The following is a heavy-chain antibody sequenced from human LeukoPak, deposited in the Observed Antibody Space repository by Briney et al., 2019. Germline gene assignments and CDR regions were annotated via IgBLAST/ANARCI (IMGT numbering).Heavy chain of an antibody. V-gene: IGHV1-69*05. Sequence: ASVKVSCKASGGTFSNYAISWVRQAPGQGLEWMGGIIPIFGTSNYAQKLQGRVTITTDESTSTAYMELSSLRSEDTAVYYCAREGPHPIVVVPAANRDAFDIWGQGTMVTVSS. D-gene: IGHD2-2*01. CDR1: GGTFSNYA. J-gene: IGHJ3*02. CDR3: AREGPHPIVVVPAANRDAFDI. CDR2: IIPIFGTS.